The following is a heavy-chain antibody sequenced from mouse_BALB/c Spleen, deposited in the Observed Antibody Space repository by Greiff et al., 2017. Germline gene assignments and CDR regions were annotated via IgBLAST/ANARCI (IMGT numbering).Heavy chain of an antibody. CDR2: ISYSGST. J-gene: IGHJ2*01. Sequence: EVQRVESGPGLVKPSQSLSLTCTVTGYSITSDYAWNWIRQFPGNKLEWMGYISYSGSTSYNPSLKSRISITRDTSKNQFFLQLNSVTTEDTATYYCARGLLYYGSSFDYWGQGTTLTVSS. CDR1: GYSITSDYA. CDR3: ARGLLYYGSSFDY. V-gene: IGHV3-2*02. D-gene: IGHD1-1*01.